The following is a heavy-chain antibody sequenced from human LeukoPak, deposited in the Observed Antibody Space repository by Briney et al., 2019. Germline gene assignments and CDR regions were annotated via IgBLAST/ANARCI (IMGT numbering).Heavy chain of an antibody. V-gene: IGHV3-7*01. CDR2: IKQEGSEK. D-gene: IGHD2-2*01. J-gene: IGHJ4*02. CDR3: ARIGRYCSSTSCYAGYFDY. CDR1: GFTFSSYW. Sequence: PGGSLRLSCAASGFTFSSYWMSGVGQAPGKGREGVANIKQEGSEKYYVDSVKGRFTISRDNPKNSLYLQMNTLRAEDTAVYYCARIGRYCSSTSCYAGYFDYWGQGTLVTVSS.